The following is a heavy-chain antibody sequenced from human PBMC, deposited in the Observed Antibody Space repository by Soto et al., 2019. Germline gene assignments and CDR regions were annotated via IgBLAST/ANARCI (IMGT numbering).Heavy chain of an antibody. CDR1: GYTFTGYY. CDR3: ARERYQVISDGMDV. D-gene: IGHD2-2*01. J-gene: IGHJ6*02. V-gene: IGHV1-2*02. Sequence: AAVKVSCKASGYTFTGYYIHWVREAPGQGLEWMGWINPQTGGTSYGQKFQGRVTLSRDTSINTAYLELSRLRFDDAAVYFCARERYQVISDGMDVWGQGTTVTVSS. CDR2: INPQTGGT.